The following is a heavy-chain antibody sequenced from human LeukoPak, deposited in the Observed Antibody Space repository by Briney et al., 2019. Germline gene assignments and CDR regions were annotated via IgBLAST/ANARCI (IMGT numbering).Heavy chain of an antibody. D-gene: IGHD3-3*01. J-gene: IGHJ4*02. CDR2: IYYSGST. V-gene: IGHV4-39*07. CDR3: LKEDKITIFGVVKEGYIDY. CDR1: GGSISSSSYY. Sequence: SETLSLTCTVSGGSISSSSYYWGWIRQPPGKGLEWIGSIYYSGSTYYSPSLKSRVTISVDTSKNQFSLKLSSVTAADTAVYYCLKEDKITIFGVVKEGYIDYWGQGTLVTVSS.